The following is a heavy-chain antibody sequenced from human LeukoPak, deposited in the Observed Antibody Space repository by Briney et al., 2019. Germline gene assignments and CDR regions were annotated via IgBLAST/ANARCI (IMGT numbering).Heavy chain of an antibody. D-gene: IGHD2-2*01. V-gene: IGHV4-39*01. CDR3: ARRDRYCSSTSCYGHRFDP. CDR1: GGSISSSSYY. Sequence: SETLSLTCTVSGGSISSSSYYWGWIRQPPGKGLEWIGSIYYSGSTYYNPSLKSRLTMSVDTSKNQFSLKLSSVTAADTAVYYCARRDRYCSSTSCYGHRFDPWGQRTLVTVSS. CDR2: IYYSGST. J-gene: IGHJ5*02.